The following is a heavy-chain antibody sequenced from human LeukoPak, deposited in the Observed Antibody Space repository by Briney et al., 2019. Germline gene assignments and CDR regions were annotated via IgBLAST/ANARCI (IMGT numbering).Heavy chain of an antibody. CDR1: AGSINRYY. D-gene: IGHD1-1*01. V-gene: IGHV4-59*01. J-gene: IGHJ4*02. CDR3: AREVSGTNSFDY. Sequence: SETLSLTCSVSAGSINRYYGNWVRRPPGKGLEWIGYIYYSGSTNYNPSLKSRVTISVDTSKNQFSLKLSSVTAADTAVYYCAREVSGTNSFDYWGQGTLVTVSS. CDR2: IYYSGST.